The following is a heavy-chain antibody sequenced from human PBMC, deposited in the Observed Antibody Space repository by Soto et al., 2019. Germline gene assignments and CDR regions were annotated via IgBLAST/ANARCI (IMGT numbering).Heavy chain of an antibody. CDR1: GFTFSSYA. J-gene: IGHJ4*02. V-gene: IGHV3-23*01. CDR3: AKSMGRLQLGPFDY. D-gene: IGHD5-18*01. CDR2: ISGSGGST. Sequence: PGGSLRLSCAGSGFTFSSYAMSWVRQAPGKGLEWVSAISGSGGSTYYADSVKGRFTISRDNSKNTLYLQMNSLRAEDTAVYYCAKSMGRLQLGPFDYWGQGTLVTRLL.